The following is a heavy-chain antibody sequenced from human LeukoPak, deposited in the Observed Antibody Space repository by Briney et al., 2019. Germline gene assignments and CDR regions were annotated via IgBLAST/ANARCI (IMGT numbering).Heavy chain of an antibody. V-gene: IGHV3-43*01. CDR2: VNWDGSIT. Sequence: PGGSLRLSCATSGFTFDDFTMHWVRQAPGKGLEWVSLVNWDGSITYYGDSVKGRFTISRDNSENSLYLQMNSLRPEDTALYYCTTRAVTTASAGTYLFDIWGQGTMVTVSS. CDR1: GFTFDDFT. J-gene: IGHJ3*02. CDR3: TTRAVTTASAGTYLFDI. D-gene: IGHD6-13*01.